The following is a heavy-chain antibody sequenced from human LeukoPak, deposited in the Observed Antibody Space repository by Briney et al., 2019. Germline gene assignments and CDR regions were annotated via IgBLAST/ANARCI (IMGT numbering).Heavy chain of an antibody. CDR2: IPYDGSNK. V-gene: IGHV3-30*04. Sequence: GGSLRLSCAASGFTFSTYAMHWVRQAPGKGLEWVAVIPYDGSNKYYADSVKGRFTISRDNSKNTLYLQMNSLRAEDTAVYYCAKEKIGYSYGTGYFDYWGQGTLVTVSS. CDR1: GFTFSTYA. J-gene: IGHJ4*02. CDR3: AKEKIGYSYGTGYFDY. D-gene: IGHD5-18*01.